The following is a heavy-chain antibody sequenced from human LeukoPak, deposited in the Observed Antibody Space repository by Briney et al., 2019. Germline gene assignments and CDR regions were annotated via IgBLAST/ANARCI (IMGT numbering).Heavy chain of an antibody. CDR1: GFTFSSYA. Sequence: PGGSLRLSCAASGFTFSSYAMNWVRQAPGKGLEWVSSISSSSSYIYYADSVKGRFTISRDNAKNSLYLQMNSLRAEDTAVYYCARAPYSSSWYRWFDPWGQGTLVTVSS. CDR2: ISSSSSYI. V-gene: IGHV3-21*01. D-gene: IGHD6-13*01. J-gene: IGHJ5*02. CDR3: ARAPYSSSWYRWFDP.